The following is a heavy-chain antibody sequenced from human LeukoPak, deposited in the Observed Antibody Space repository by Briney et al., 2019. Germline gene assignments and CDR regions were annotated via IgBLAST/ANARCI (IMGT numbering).Heavy chain of an antibody. D-gene: IGHD1-26*01. CDR2: ISAYNGNT. CDR1: GYTFTSYG. V-gene: IGHV1-18*01. J-gene: IGHJ4*02. CDR3: ARDEREEWELFPFDY. Sequence: GASVKASCKASGYTFTSYGISWVRQAPGQGLEWMGWISAYNGNTNYAQKLQGRVTMTTDTSTSTAYMELRSLRSDDTAVYYCARDEREEWELFPFDYWGQGTLVTVSS.